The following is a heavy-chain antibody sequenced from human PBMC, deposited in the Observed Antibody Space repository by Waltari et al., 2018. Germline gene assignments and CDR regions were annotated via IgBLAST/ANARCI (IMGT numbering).Heavy chain of an antibody. CDR2: IYHSGRS. D-gene: IGHD6-19*01. CDR1: GYSISSGYY. CDR3: ARPAVAGSVDI. J-gene: IGHJ3*02. Sequence: QVQLQESGPGLVKPSETLSLTCAVSGYSISSGYYWGWIRQPPGKGLEWIGSIYHSGRSYDNPALKRRVTISVDTSKNQFSLKLSSVTAADTAVYYCARPAVAGSVDIWGQGTMVTVSS. V-gene: IGHV4-38-2*01.